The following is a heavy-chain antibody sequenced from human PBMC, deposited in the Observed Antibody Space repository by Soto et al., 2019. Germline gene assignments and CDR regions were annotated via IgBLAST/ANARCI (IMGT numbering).Heavy chain of an antibody. J-gene: IGHJ3*02. Sequence: QVQLQESGPGLVKPSETLSLTCSVSGGSISSYYWSWIRQPPGKGLEWIGYIYYSVSTNYNPSLNCRDTESVDTSKNPFALKLSSVTSADAAVYYWAGSHSSGWIDAFDIWGQGTMVTLSS. CDR2: IYYSVST. D-gene: IGHD6-19*01. CDR1: GGSISSYY. CDR3: AGSHSSGWIDAFDI. V-gene: IGHV4-59*01.